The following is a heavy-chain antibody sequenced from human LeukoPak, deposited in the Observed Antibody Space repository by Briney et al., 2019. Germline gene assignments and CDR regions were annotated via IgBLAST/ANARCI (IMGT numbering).Heavy chain of an antibody. CDR3: ARVLNPLDSDAFDI. CDR2: MNPNSGNK. CDR1: GYTFTSYD. J-gene: IGHJ3*02. V-gene: IGHV1-8*01. D-gene: IGHD2-2*03. Sequence: GASVKVSCKASGYTFTSYDINWVRQATGQGLEWMGWMNPNSGNKGYAQKFQGRVTMTRNTSISTAYMELSSLRSEDTAVYYCARVLNPLDSDAFDIWGQGTMVTVSS.